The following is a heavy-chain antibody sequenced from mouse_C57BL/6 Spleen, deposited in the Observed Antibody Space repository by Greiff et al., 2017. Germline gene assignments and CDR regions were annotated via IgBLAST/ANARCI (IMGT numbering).Heavy chain of an antibody. J-gene: IGHJ3*01. V-gene: IGHV5-9-1*02. CDR1: GFTFSSYA. D-gene: IGHD2-3*01. CDR2: ISSGGDYI. CDR3: TRDGTDGFSFAY. Sequence: EVKLMESGEGLVKPGGSLKLSCAASGFTFSSYAMSWVRQTPEKRLEWVAYISSGGDYIYYADTVKGRFTISRDNARNTLYLQMSSLKSEDTAMYYCTRDGTDGFSFAYWGQGTLVTVSA.